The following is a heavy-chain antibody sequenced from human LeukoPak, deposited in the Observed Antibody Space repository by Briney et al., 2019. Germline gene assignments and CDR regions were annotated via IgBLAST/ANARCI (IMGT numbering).Heavy chain of an antibody. V-gene: IGHV3-30-3*01. D-gene: IGHD2-8*01. CDR1: GFTFSSYA. J-gene: IGHJ3*02. CDR2: ISYDGSNK. CDR3: ARDMGIVLMVYAMDAFDI. Sequence: TGGSLRLSCAASGFTFSSYAMHWVRQAPGKGLEWVAVISYDGSNKYYADSVKGRLTISRDNSKNTLYLQMNSLRAEDTAVYYCARDMGIVLMVYAMDAFDIWGQGTMVTVSS.